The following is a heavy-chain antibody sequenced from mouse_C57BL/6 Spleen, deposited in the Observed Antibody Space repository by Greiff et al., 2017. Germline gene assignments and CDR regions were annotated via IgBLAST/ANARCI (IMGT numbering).Heavy chain of an antibody. J-gene: IGHJ3*01. Sequence: QVQLQQSGPELVKPGASVKISCKASGYAFSSSWMNWVKQRPGKCLEWIGRIYPGDGDTNYNGKFKGKATLTADKSSSTAYMQLSSLTSEDSAVYFCAKPNWDEFAYWGQGTLVTVSA. CDR2: IYPGDGDT. D-gene: IGHD4-1*02. V-gene: IGHV1-82*01. CDR3: AKPNWDEFAY. CDR1: GYAFSSSW.